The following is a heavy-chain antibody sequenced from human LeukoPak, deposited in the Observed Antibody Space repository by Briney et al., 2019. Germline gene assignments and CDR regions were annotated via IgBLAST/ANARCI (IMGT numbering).Heavy chain of an antibody. CDR3: ARDRGYSYGPEYYFDY. J-gene: IGHJ4*02. CDR1: GYSISSGYY. D-gene: IGHD5-18*01. Sequence: PSETLSLTCTVSGYSISSGYYWGWIRQPPGKGLEWIGSIYHSGSTYYNPSLKSRVTISVDTSKNQFSLKLSTVTAADTAVYYCARDRGYSYGPEYYFDYWGQGTLVTVSS. V-gene: IGHV4-38-2*02. CDR2: IYHSGST.